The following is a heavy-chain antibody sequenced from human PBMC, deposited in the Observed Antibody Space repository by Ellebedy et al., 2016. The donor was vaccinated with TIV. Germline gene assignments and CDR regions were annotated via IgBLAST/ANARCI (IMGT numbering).Heavy chain of an antibody. D-gene: IGHD1-7*01. CDR3: ARDWNSVAD. V-gene: IGHV3-74*01. CDR1: GLTFSSHA. J-gene: IGHJ4*02. Sequence: GESLKISXAASGLTFSSHAMHWVRQAPGKGLVWVSRISIDGSGTTYAESVKGRFTSSRDNAKNTLYLQMNSLGAEDTAVYYCARDWNSVADWGQGTLVTVSS. CDR2: ISIDGSGT.